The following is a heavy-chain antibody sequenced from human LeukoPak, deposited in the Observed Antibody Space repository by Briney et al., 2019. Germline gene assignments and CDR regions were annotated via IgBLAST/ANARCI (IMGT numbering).Heavy chain of an antibody. CDR3: ARGLLRCSGGSCYPRPFDY. V-gene: IGHV4-39*01. CDR2: IYYSGST. J-gene: IGHJ4*02. Sequence: PSETLSLTCTISGGSISSSSYYWGWIRQPPGKGLEWIGSIYYSGSTYYNPSLKSRVTISVDTSKNQFSLKLSSVTAADTAVYYCARGLLRCSGGSCYPRPFDYWGQGTLVTVSS. CDR1: GGSISSSSYY. D-gene: IGHD2-15*01.